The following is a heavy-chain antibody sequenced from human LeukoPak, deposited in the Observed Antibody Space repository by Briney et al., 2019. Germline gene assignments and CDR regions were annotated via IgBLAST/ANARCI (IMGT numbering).Heavy chain of an antibody. CDR2: IIPIFGTA. CDR1: GGTFSSYA. D-gene: IGHD5-12*01. CDR3: ARYSGYNFPYYYYYMDV. Sequence: GASVKVSCKASGGTFSSYAISWVRQAPGQGLEWMGGIIPIFGTANYAQKFQGRVTITADKSTSTAYMELSSLRSEDTAVYYCARYSGYNFPYYYYYMDVWGKGTTVTVSS. V-gene: IGHV1-69*06. J-gene: IGHJ6*03.